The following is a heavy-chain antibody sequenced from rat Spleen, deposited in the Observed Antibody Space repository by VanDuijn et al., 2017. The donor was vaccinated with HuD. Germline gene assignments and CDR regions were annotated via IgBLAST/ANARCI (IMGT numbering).Heavy chain of an antibody. V-gene: IGHV2-43*01. CDR3: APYRGSYTHD. J-gene: IGHJ2*01. D-gene: IGHD1-12*02. CDR1: GFSLTNFH. Sequence: QVQLKESGPGLVQPSQTLSLTCTVSGFSLTNFHVTWVRQPPGKGLEWVGVIWAGGSTAYNSLLKSRLSISRDTSKSQVLLKMNSLQTEDTAMYFCAPYRGSYTHDWGQGVMVTVSS. CDR2: IWAGGST.